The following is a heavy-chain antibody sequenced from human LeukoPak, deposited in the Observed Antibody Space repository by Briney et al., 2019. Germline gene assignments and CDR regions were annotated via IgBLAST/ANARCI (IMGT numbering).Heavy chain of an antibody. CDR2: IYPGDSDT. Sequence: GESLKISCKGSGYSFTSYWIGWVRPMPGKGPEWMGIIYPGDSDTRYSPSFQGQVTISADKSISTAYLQWSSLKASDTAMYYCATLAVAGHYYFDYWGQGTLVTVSS. V-gene: IGHV5-51*01. CDR3: ATLAVAGHYYFDY. J-gene: IGHJ4*02. CDR1: GYSFTSYW. D-gene: IGHD6-19*01.